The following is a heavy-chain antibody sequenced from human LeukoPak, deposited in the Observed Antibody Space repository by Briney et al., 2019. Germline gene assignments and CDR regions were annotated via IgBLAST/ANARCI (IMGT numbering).Heavy chain of an antibody. D-gene: IGHD3-22*01. CDR1: GGTFSSYA. CDR3: ARSPSSGYDYWFDP. Sequence: SVKVSCKASGGTFSSYAISWVRQAPGPGLEWMGRIIPIFGTANYAQKFQGRVTITTDESTSTASMELSSLRSEDTAVYYCARSPSSGYDYWFDPWGQGTLVPVSS. CDR2: IIPIFGTA. V-gene: IGHV1-69*05. J-gene: IGHJ5*02.